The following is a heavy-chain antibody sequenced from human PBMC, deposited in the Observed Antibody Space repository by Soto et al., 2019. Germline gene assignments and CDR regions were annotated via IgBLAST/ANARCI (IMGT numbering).Heavy chain of an antibody. D-gene: IGHD6-13*01. CDR2: ISAYNGNT. V-gene: IGHV1-18*01. Sequence: QVQLVQSGAEVKKPRASVKVSCKASGYTFTSYGISWVRQAPGQGLEWMGWISAYNGNTNYAQKLQGRVTMTTDPSTSTAYMELRSLRSDDTAVYYCARVLISSWPHYKYYYMDVWGKGTTVTVSS. CDR1: GYTFTSYG. CDR3: ARVLISSWPHYKYYYMDV. J-gene: IGHJ6*03.